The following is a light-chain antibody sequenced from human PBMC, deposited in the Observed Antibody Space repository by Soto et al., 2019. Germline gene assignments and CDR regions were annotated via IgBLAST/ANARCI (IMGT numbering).Light chain of an antibody. CDR2: AAS. Sequence: IQMTQSPSSLSASVGDRVTITCRASHNIDTYLNFYQQKPGKAPILLIYAASSLQSGVPSRFSGSGSGTDFTLTISSLQPEDFATYYCQQTYSLPPDITFGQGTRLEI. CDR1: HNIDTY. CDR3: QQTYSLPPDIT. V-gene: IGKV1-39*01. J-gene: IGKJ5*01.